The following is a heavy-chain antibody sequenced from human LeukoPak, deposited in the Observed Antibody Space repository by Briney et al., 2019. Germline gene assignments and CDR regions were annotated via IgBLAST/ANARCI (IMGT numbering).Heavy chain of an antibody. V-gene: IGHV3-64D*06. CDR3: VKDPMTTMTSHFDY. J-gene: IGHJ4*02. Sequence: GGSLRLSCSASGFTLSSYAMEWVRQVPGKGLEYVSGISSNGGSTYYADSVKGRFTISRDNSKNTLYLQMSSLRAEDTAVYYCVKDPMTTMTSHFDYWGQGTLVTVSS. D-gene: IGHD4-17*01. CDR1: GFTLSSYA. CDR2: ISSNGGST.